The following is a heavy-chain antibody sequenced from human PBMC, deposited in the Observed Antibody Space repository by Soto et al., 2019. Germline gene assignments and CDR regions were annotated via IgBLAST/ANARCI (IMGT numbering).Heavy chain of an antibody. CDR3: ARHVGVPGTRGFDY. J-gene: IGHJ4*02. V-gene: IGHV4-4*02. D-gene: IGHD6-13*01. CDR1: GVSVSETYW. CDR2: ISHRGPP. Sequence: QVHLQESGPGLVKPSETLSLTCAVSGVSVSETYWWSWVRQPPGKGLEWIGDISHRGPPHYYASLGSRVRMSTDTSRNQSSLTLMSVTAAGSGSCFCARHVGVPGTRGFDYWGQGTLVTVSS.